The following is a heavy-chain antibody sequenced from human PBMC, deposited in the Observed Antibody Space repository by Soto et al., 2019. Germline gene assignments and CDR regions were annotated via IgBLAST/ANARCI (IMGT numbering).Heavy chain of an antibody. Sequence: QITLKESGPSLVKPTQTLTLTCTFSGFSLSTSGVGVGWIRQPPGKALEWLALIYWDDDKRYNPSLKSRLSTTKDTSKNQVVLTVTNMDPVDTATYYCAHSPGADYWGQGTLVIVSS. CDR3: AHSPGADY. D-gene: IGHD7-27*01. J-gene: IGHJ4*02. CDR2: IYWDDDK. V-gene: IGHV2-5*02. CDR1: GFSLSTSGVG.